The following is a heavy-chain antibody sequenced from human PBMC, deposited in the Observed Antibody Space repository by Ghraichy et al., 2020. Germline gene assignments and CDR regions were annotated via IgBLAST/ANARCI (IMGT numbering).Heavy chain of an antibody. J-gene: IGHJ4*02. D-gene: IGHD3-22*01. CDR3: ARGVRSYYDSSGYSMGDY. Sequence: SQTLSLTCAISGDSVSSNSAAWNWIRQSPSRGLEWLGRTYYRSKWYNDYAVSVKSRITINPDTSKNQFSLQLNSVTPEDTAVYYCARGVRSYYDSSGYSMGDYWGQGTLVTVSS. CDR2: TYYRSKWYN. CDR1: GDSVSSNSAA. V-gene: IGHV6-1*01.